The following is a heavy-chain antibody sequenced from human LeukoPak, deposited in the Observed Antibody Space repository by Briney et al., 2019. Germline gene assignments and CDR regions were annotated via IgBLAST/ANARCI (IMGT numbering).Heavy chain of an antibody. CDR1: GFTFGDYV. CDR2: ITGSAGTT. D-gene: IGHD1-1*01. V-gene: IGHV3-23*01. CDR3: AKKTGATGFHPFDF. J-gene: IGHJ4*02. Sequence: GGSLRLSCAASGFTFGDYVITWVRQAPGKGLEWVSGITGSAGTTYYADSVKGRFTISRDNSKNTVSLQMNNLRAEDTAVYYCAKKTGATGFHPFDFWGRGTLVTVSS.